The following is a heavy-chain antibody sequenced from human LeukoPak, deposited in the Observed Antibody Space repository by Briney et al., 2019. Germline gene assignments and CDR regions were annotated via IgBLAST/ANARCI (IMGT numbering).Heavy chain of an antibody. CDR3: ARLMNGFPFDY. V-gene: IGHV4-59*01. D-gene: IGHD3-16*01. Sequence: SETLSLTCTVSGGSISSYYWSWLRQPPGKGLEWIGYIYYSGSTNYNPSLKSRVTISVDTSKNQFSLKLSPVTAADTAVYYCARLMNGFPFDYWGQGTLVTVSS. CDR1: GGSISSYY. J-gene: IGHJ4*02. CDR2: IYYSGST.